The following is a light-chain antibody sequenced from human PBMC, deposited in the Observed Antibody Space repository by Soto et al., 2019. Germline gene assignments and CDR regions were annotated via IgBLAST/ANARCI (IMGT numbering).Light chain of an antibody. V-gene: IGKV3-11*01. J-gene: IGKJ4*01. CDR1: ESVSSY. CDR2: DAS. Sequence: EIVLTQSPATLSLSPGERGTLFCRASESVSSYLAWYQQKAGQAPRLLIYDASNRATGVPARFSGSGSGTDFTLTISSLEAEDVAVYYCQQRSNWPLTFGGGTKVEIK. CDR3: QQRSNWPLT.